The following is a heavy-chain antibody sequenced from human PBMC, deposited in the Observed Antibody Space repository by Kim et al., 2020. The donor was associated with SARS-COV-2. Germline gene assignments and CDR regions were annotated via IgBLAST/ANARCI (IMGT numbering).Heavy chain of an antibody. CDR2: IRNKANSYTT. J-gene: IGHJ4*02. CDR3: ARGYFDGGVFYLDY. V-gene: IGHV3-72*01. Sequence: GGSLRLSCAASGFTFSDHYMDWVRQAPGKGLEWVGRIRNKANSYTTEYAASVRCRFTISRDDSENSLYVQMNSLISEDTAVYYCARGYFDGGVFYLDYWGQGTLVTVSS. D-gene: IGHD3-10*02. CDR1: GFTFSDHY.